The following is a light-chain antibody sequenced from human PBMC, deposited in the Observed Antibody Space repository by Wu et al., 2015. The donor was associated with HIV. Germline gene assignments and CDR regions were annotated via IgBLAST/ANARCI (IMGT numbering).Light chain of an antibody. J-gene: IGKJ1*01. CDR3: QQYGSSRWT. V-gene: IGKV3-20*01. CDR2: GAS. CDR1: QSIGSD. Sequence: EIVMTQSPATLSVSPGERATLSCRASQSIGSDLAWYQQKPGQAPRLLIYGASNGATGIPDRFTGSGSGTDFTLTINRLEPEDFAVYYCQQYGSSRWTFGQGTKGGTQT.